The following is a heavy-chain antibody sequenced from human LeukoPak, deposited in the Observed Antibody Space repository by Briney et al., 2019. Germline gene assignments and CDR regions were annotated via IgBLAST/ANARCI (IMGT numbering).Heavy chain of an antibody. D-gene: IGHD6-6*01. V-gene: IGHV4-59*01. CDR1: GGSISSYY. J-gene: IGHJ4*02. CDR3: ARWGSIAVARFDY. CDR2: IYYTWST. Sequence: PSETLSLTCTVSGGSISSYYWSWIRQPPGKGLEWIGYIYYTWSTNYNPSLTSRVNISVDTSKNQFSLNLTSVTAADTAVYYCARWGSIAVARFDYWGQGTLVTVSS.